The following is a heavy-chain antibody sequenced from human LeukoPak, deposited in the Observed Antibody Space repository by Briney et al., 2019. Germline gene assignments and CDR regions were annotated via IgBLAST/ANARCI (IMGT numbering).Heavy chain of an antibody. D-gene: IGHD3-10*01. CDR2: IYYSGRT. CDR3: ARNVNGWFGELLGVWFDY. J-gene: IGHJ4*02. CDR1: GGSISSYY. V-gene: IGHV4-59*08. Sequence: SETLSLTCSVSGGSISSYYWNWIRQTPGKGLEWIGYIYYSGRTNYNPSLKSRVTISVDTSKNQFSLKLSSVTAADTAVYYCARNVNGWFGELLGVWFDYWGQGTLVTVSS.